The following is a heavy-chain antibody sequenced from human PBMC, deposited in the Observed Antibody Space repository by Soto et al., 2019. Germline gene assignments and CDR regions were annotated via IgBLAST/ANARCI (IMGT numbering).Heavy chain of an antibody. V-gene: IGHV4-31*03. J-gene: IGHJ4*02. CDR2: IYYTGIT. CDR3: ARVDYGYGDY. D-gene: IGHD3-10*01. CDR1: GDSVGSAGYY. Sequence: QVQLQESGPGLVKPSQTLSLTCSVSGDSVGSAGYYWSWIRQNPGKGLEWIAYIYYTGITYYNQSLKSRVTISQGPSKNQFSLKLSSVTAAATAVYYFARVDYGYGDYWVQGTLVTVSS.